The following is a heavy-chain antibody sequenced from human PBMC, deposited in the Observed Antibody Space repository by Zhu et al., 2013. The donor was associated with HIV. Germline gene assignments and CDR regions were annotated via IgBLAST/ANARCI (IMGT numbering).Heavy chain of an antibody. CDR2: MNPDSGNS. V-gene: IGHV1-8*01. Sequence: QVQLVQSGAEVKKPGASVKVSCKASGYIFTSFDINWVRQATGQGLEWMGWMNPDSGNSGYAHKFQGRITMTRNTSISTAYMELSSLRSDDTAVYYXASAGRPEILNYWGQGTLVTVSS. CDR3: ASAGRPEILNY. J-gene: IGHJ4*02. D-gene: IGHD6-6*01. CDR1: GYIFTSFD.